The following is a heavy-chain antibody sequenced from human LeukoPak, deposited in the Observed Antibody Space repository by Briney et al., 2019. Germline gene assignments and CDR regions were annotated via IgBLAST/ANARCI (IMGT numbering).Heavy chain of an antibody. CDR1: GFTFSSYG. Sequence: PGGSLRLSCAASGFTFSSYGMHWVRQAPGKGLEWVSCITSSSRYMYYADSVKGRFTISRDNAKNSLYLQMNSLRAEDTAVYYCARDSGWSDYFDYWGQGTLVTVSS. CDR2: ITSSSRYM. D-gene: IGHD6-19*01. V-gene: IGHV3-21*01. CDR3: ARDSGWSDYFDY. J-gene: IGHJ4*02.